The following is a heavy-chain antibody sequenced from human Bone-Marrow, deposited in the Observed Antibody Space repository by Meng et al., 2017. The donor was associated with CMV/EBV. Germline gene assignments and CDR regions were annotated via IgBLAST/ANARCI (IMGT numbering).Heavy chain of an antibody. Sequence: GESLKISCAASGFTFSDYYMSWIRQAPGKGLEWVSYISSSGSTIYYADSVKGRFTISRDNAKNSLYLQMNSLRAEDTAVYYCARAAAAGAYYYYGMDVWGQGTTVTVSS. CDR1: GFTFSDYY. CDR3: ARAAAAGAYYYYGMDV. V-gene: IGHV3-11*04. D-gene: IGHD6-13*01. J-gene: IGHJ6*01. CDR2: ISSSGSTI.